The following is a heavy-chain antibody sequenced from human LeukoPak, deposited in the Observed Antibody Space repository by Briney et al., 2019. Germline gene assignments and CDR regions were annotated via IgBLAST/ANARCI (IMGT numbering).Heavy chain of an antibody. CDR3: AREGGYSSLDY. CDR2: ISYDGSNK. J-gene: IGHJ4*02. Sequence: PGGSLRLSCAASGFTFSSYAMHWVRQAPGKGLEWVAVISYDGSNKYHADSVKGRFTISRDNSKNTLYLQMNSLRAEDTAVYYCAREGGYSSLDYWGQGTLVTVPS. V-gene: IGHV3-30-3*01. CDR1: GFTFSSYA. D-gene: IGHD4-11*01.